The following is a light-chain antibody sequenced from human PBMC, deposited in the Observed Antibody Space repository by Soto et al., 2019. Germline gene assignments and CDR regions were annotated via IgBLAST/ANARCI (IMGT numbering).Light chain of an antibody. Sequence: DIQITQSPSSLSASVGDRVTITCRASQSISIYLNWYQQKPGQAPKLLIYAATSLQSGVPSRFSGSGSGTDFTLTISSMQPEDFAKYYCQQSYSTPPTFGQGTKVDIK. CDR3: QQSYSTPPT. CDR2: AAT. J-gene: IGKJ1*01. V-gene: IGKV1-39*01. CDR1: QSISIY.